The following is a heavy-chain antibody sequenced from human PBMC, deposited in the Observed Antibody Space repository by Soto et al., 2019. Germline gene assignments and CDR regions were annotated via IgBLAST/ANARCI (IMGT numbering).Heavy chain of an antibody. Sequence: QVQLVQSGAEVKKPGASVKVSCKASGYTFTSYDINWVRQATGQGLEWMGWMNPNSGNTGYAQKFQGRVTMTRTTSISTAYMALTSPRSEDTAVYYFATTLYGDNFHYWGQGTLVTVSS. V-gene: IGHV1-8*01. CDR3: ATTLYGDNFHY. J-gene: IGHJ4*02. CDR2: MNPNSGNT. D-gene: IGHD4-17*01. CDR1: GYTFTSYD.